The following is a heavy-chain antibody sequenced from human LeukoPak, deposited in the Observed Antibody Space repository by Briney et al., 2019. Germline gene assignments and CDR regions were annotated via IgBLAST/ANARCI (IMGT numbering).Heavy chain of an antibody. J-gene: IGHJ6*04. CDR1: GFTVSRNY. Sequence: PGGSLRLSCAASGFTVSRNYMSWVRQAPGKGLEWVSEIYSGGSTYYAASVKGRFSISRDNAKNSLYLQMNSLRAEDTAVYYCAELGITMIGGVWGKGTTVTISS. V-gene: IGHV3-53*01. CDR3: AELGITMIGGV. D-gene: IGHD3-10*02. CDR2: IYSGGST.